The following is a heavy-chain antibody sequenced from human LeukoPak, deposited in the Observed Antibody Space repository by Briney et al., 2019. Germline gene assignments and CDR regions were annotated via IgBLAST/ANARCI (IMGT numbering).Heavy chain of an antibody. CDR2: IDYSGST. J-gene: IGHJ4*02. CDR3: ARARGYSYGYDY. Sequence: KASETLSLTCTVPGGSISSYYWSWIRQPPGKGLEWIGYIDYSGSTNYNPSLKSRVTISVDTSKNQFSLKLSSVTAADTAVYHCARARGYSYGYDYWGQGTLVTVSS. V-gene: IGHV4-59*01. D-gene: IGHD5-18*01. CDR1: GGSISSYY.